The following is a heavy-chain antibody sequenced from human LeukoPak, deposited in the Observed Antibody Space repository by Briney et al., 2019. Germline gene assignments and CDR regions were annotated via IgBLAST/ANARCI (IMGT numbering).Heavy chain of an antibody. CDR2: IYHTGST. J-gene: IGHJ5*02. V-gene: IGHV4-38-2*02. CDR1: GYSISSGNY. D-gene: IGHD5-24*01. CDR3: ARDKAPLGPAQYNWFDP. Sequence: PSETLSLTCAVSGYSISSGNYWGWIRQPPGKGLEWIGSIYHTGSTYYNLSLKSRVTISVDTSKNQFSLKLNSVTAADTAVYYCARDKAPLGPAQYNWFDPWGQGTLVTVSS.